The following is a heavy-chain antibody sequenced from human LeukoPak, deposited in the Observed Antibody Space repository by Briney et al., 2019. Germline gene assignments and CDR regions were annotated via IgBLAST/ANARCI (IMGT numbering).Heavy chain of an antibody. V-gene: IGHV3-66*01. CDR2: IYSGGTT. J-gene: IGHJ4*02. CDR1: GFIVSSNY. Sequence: GGSLRLSCAASGFIVSSNYMSWVRQAPGKGLEWVSVIYSGGTTYYADSVKGRFTISRDNRKNTLYLQMNSLRAEDTAVYYCARTRTYSYDSSGHYYPTHFDYWGQGTLVTVSS. CDR3: ARTRTYSYDSSGHYYPTHFDY. D-gene: IGHD3-22*01.